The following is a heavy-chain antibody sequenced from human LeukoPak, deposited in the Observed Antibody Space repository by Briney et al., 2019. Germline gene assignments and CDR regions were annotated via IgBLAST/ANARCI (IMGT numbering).Heavy chain of an antibody. V-gene: IGHV4-4*02. CDR2: IYHSGST. D-gene: IGHD2/OR15-2a*01. CDR3: ARLSFTAGISDY. J-gene: IGHJ4*02. CDR1: GGSISSSNW. Sequence: SETLSLTCTVSGGSISSSNWWSWVRQPPGKGLEWIGEIYHSGSTNYNPSLKSRVTISVDKSKNQFSLKLSSVTAADTAVYYCARLSFTAGISDYWGQGTLVTVSS.